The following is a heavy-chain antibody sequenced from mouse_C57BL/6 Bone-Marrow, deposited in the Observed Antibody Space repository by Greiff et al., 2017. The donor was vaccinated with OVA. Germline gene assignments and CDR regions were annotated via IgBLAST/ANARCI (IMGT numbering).Heavy chain of an antibody. Sequence: VQLQQSGAELARPGASVKLSCKASGYTFTSYGISWVKQRTGQGLEWIGEIYPRSGNTYYNEKFKGKATLTADKSSSTAYMELRSLTSEDSAVYFCARRITTVVATGYWGQGTTLTVSS. CDR3: ARRITTVVATGY. CDR2: IYPRSGNT. CDR1: GYTFTSYG. D-gene: IGHD1-1*01. V-gene: IGHV1-81*01. J-gene: IGHJ2*01.